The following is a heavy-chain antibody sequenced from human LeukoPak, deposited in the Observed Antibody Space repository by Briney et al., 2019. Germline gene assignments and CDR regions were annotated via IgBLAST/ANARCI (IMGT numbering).Heavy chain of an antibody. CDR3: ARGFDGHNAFDI. D-gene: IGHD3-9*01. CDR1: GGSISSADYY. V-gene: IGHV4-30-4*08. CDR2: IYYSGST. J-gene: IGHJ3*02. Sequence: SQTLSLTCTVSGGSISSADYYWSWIRQPPGKGLEWIGYIYYSGSTSYNPSHKSRVTISVDTSKNQFSLKLSSVTAADTAGYSCARGFDGHNAFDIWGQGTMVTVSS.